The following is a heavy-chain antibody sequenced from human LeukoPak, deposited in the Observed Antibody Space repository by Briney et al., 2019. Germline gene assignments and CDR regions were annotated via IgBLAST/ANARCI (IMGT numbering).Heavy chain of an antibody. J-gene: IGHJ4*02. D-gene: IGHD4-17*01. CDR1: GYSFTSYW. V-gene: IGHV5-51*01. Sequence: GESLKISCQGSGYSFTSYWIAWVRQVPGKGLEWMGIIYPGDSDTRYSRSFQGQVSISAHTSINNAYLQWNSLKASDTAMYYCARPSGAAVTTNYFDYWGQGTLVTVSS. CDR3: ARPSGAAVTTNYFDY. CDR2: IYPGDSDT.